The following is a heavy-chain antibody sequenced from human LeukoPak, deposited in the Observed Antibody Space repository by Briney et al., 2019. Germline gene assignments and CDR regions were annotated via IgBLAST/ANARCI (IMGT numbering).Heavy chain of an antibody. CDR1: GYTFTGYY. CDR2: INPNSGGT. J-gene: IGHJ4*02. CDR3: AREYSSGWYYFDY. V-gene: IGHV1-2*06. D-gene: IGHD6-19*01. Sequence: VASVKVSCKASGYTFTGYYMHWVRQAPGQGLEWMGRINPNSGGTNYAQKFQGRVTMTRDTSISTAYMELSRLRSDDTAVYYCAREYSSGWYYFDYWGQGTLVNGSS.